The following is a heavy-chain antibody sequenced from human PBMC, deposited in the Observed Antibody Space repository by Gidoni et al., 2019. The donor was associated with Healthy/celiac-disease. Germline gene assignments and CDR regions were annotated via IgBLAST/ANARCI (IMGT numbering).Heavy chain of an antibody. Sequence: QVQLQQWGAGLLKPSEPLSLTCAVYGGSFSGYSGSWIRPPPGKGLEWMGDINHSGSTNYNPSLKSRVTISVDTSKNQFSLKLSSVTAADTAVYYCARGRTGADIWGQGTMVTVSS. V-gene: IGHV4-34*01. CDR1: GGSFSGYS. D-gene: IGHD7-27*01. CDR3: ARGRTGADI. J-gene: IGHJ3*02. CDR2: INHSGST.